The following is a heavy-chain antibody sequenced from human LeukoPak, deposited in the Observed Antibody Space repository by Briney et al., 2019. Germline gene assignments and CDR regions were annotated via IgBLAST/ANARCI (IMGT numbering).Heavy chain of an antibody. Sequence: TGGSLRLSCAASGFTFDDYGMSWVRQAPGKGLEWVSGINWNGGSTGYADSVKGRFTISRDNAKNTLNLQMNSLRAEDTAVYYCAELGITMIGGVWGKGTTVTISS. J-gene: IGHJ6*04. D-gene: IGHD3-10*02. CDR3: AELGITMIGGV. CDR2: INWNGGST. CDR1: GFTFDDYG. V-gene: IGHV3-20*04.